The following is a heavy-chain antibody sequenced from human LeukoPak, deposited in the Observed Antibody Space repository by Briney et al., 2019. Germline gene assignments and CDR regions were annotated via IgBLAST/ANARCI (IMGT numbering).Heavy chain of an antibody. CDR2: IYYSGST. D-gene: IGHD5-18*01. CDR1: GGSISSSSYY. J-gene: IGHJ4*02. CDR3: ARRGYSYGRTPFDY. V-gene: IGHV4-39*01. Sequence: NPSETLSLTCTVSGGSISSSSYYWGWIRQPPGKGLEWIGSIYYSGSTYYNPSLKGRVTISVDTSKNQFSLKLSSVTAADTAVYYCARRGYSYGRTPFDYWGQGTLVTVSS.